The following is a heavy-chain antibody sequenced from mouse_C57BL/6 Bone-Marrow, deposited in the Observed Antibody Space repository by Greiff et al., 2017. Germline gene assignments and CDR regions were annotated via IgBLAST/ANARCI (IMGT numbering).Heavy chain of an antibody. D-gene: IGHD4-1*01. CDR3: ARSNWDVDWYFDV. Sequence: QVQLKQSGAELVRPGTSVKMSCKASGYTFTNYWIGWAKQRPGHGLEWIGDIYPGGGYTNYNEKFKGKATLTADKSSSTAYMQFSSLTSEDSAIYYCARSNWDVDWYFDVWGTGTTVTVSS. V-gene: IGHV1-63*01. CDR2: IYPGGGYT. J-gene: IGHJ1*03. CDR1: GYTFTNYW.